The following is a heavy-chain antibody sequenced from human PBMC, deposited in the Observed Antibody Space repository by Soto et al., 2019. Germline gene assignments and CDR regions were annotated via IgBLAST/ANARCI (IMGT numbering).Heavy chain of an antibody. Sequence: SVKVSCKASGGTFSSYTISWVRQAPGQGLEWMGRIIPILGIANYAQKFQGRVTITADKSTSTAYMELSSLRSEDTAVYYCAIELGIDWLPPNDAFDIWGQGTMVTVSS. J-gene: IGHJ3*02. D-gene: IGHD3-9*01. CDR1: GGTFSSYT. V-gene: IGHV1-69*04. CDR3: AIELGIDWLPPNDAFDI. CDR2: IIPILGIA.